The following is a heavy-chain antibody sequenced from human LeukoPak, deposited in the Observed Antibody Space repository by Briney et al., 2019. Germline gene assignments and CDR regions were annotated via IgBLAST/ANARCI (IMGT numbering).Heavy chain of an antibody. Sequence: GGSLRLSCAASGFTFSSYEMNWVRQAPGKGLGWVSSISSSGSTIYYADSVKGRFTISTDNGKNTLSLQMNSLRAEDTALYYCAKERLTTTTFDSWGRGTLVTVSS. J-gene: IGHJ4*02. V-gene: IGHV3-48*03. CDR3: AKERLTTTTFDS. CDR2: ISSSGSTI. D-gene: IGHD4-11*01. CDR1: GFTFSSYE.